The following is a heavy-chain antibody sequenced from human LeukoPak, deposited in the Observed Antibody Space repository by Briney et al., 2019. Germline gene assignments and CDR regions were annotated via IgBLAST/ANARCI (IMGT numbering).Heavy chain of an antibody. CDR2: MYSDGRT. V-gene: IGHV3-66*04. Sequence: GGSLRLSCAVSGFTVSSDYMSWVRQAPGKGLEWVSVMYSDGRTYYADSVKGRFTISRDISMNALYLQMNSLRPEDTAIDYCARHDWFDPWGQGTLVTVSS. J-gene: IGHJ5*02. CDR1: GFTVSSDY. CDR3: ARHDWFDP.